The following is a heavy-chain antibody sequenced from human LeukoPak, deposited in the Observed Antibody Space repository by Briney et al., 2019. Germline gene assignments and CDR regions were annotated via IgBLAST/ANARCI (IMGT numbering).Heavy chain of an antibody. J-gene: IGHJ5*02. V-gene: IGHV4-34*01. Sequence: SETLSLTCAVYGGSFSGYYWSWIRQPPGKGLEWIGEINHSGSTYYNPSLKSRVTISVDTSKNQFSLKLTSVTAADTAVYYCARDISLVRGVINPNWFDPWGRGTLVTVSS. CDR3: ARDISLVRGVINPNWFDP. CDR2: INHSGST. D-gene: IGHD3-10*01. CDR1: GGSFSGYY.